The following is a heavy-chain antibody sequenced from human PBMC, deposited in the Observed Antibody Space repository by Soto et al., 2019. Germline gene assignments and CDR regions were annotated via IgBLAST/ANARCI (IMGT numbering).Heavy chain of an antibody. Sequence: PSETLSLTCTVSGGSISSYYCSWIRQPPGKGLEWIGYIYYSGSTNYNPSLKSRVTISVDTSKNQFSLKLSSVTAADTAVYYCARDLGVNWFDPWGQGTLVTVSS. CDR3: ARDLGVNWFDP. V-gene: IGHV4-59*01. CDR1: GGSISSYY. CDR2: IYYSGST. J-gene: IGHJ5*02.